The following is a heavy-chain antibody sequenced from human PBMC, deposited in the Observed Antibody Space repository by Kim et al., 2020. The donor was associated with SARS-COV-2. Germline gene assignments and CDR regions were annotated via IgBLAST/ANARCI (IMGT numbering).Heavy chain of an antibody. V-gene: IGHV3-21*01. J-gene: IGHJ3*02. CDR3: ARPIDGTNPNTRDAFDI. Sequence: GGSLRLSCAASGFTFSSYSMNWVRQAPGKGLEWVSSISSSSSYIYYADSVKGRFTISRDNAKNSLYLQMNSLRAEDTAVYYCARPIDGTNPNTRDAFDIWGQGTMVTVSS. D-gene: IGHD1-7*01. CDR1: GFTFSSYS. CDR2: ISSSSSYI.